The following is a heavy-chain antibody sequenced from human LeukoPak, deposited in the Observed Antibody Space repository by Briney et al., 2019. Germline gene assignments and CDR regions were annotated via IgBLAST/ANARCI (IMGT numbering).Heavy chain of an antibody. CDR1: GGTFSRYA. V-gene: IGHV1-69*01. CDR2: IIPIFGTA. J-gene: IGHJ4*02. D-gene: IGHD1-26*01. Sequence: SVKVSCKASGGTFSRYAISWVRQAPGQGLEWMGGIIPIFGTANYAQKFQGRVTITADESTSTAYMELSSLRSEDTAVYYCARGSLRRGGSYLGDYWGQGTLVTVSS. CDR3: ARGSLRRGGSYLGDY.